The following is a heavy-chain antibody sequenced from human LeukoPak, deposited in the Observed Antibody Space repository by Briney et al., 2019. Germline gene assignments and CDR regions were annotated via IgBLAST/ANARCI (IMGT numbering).Heavy chain of an antibody. V-gene: IGHV3-7*01. J-gene: IGHJ4*02. CDR1: GFTSSSYW. D-gene: IGHD1-1*01. CDR3: KSGGAAPGSFDY. CDR2: IKQDGSEK. Sequence: GGSLRLSCAASGFTSSSYWMSWVRQAPGKGLEWVANIKQDGSEKYYVDSVKGRFTISRDNAKNSLYLQLNSLRVEDTAVYYCKSGGAAPGSFDYWGQGTLVTVSP.